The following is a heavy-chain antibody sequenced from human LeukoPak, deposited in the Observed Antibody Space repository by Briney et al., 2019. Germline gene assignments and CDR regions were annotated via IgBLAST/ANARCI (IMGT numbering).Heavy chain of an antibody. Sequence: PGGSLRLSCAASGFTFSSYGMHWVRQAPGKGLEWVAFIRYDGSNKYYADSVKGRFTISRDNSKNTLYLQMNSLGAEDTAVYYCAKAARKWLDFYYMDVWGKGTTVTISS. D-gene: IGHD6-19*01. CDR1: GFTFSSYG. CDR2: IRYDGSNK. CDR3: AKAARKWLDFYYMDV. J-gene: IGHJ6*03. V-gene: IGHV3-30*02.